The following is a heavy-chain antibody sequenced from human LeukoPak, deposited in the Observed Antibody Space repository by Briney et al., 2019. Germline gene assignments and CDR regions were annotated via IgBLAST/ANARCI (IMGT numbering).Heavy chain of an antibody. D-gene: IGHD3-9*01. CDR3: ARTYYDILTGWNWFDP. V-gene: IGHV1-69*13. CDR1: GGTFSSYA. CDR2: IIPIFGTA. Sequence: GASVKVSCKASGGTFSSYAISWVRQAPGQGLEWMGGIIPIFGTANYAQKFQGRVTITADESTSTAYMELRSLRSDDTAVYYCARTYYDILTGWNWFDPWGQGTLVTVSS. J-gene: IGHJ5*02.